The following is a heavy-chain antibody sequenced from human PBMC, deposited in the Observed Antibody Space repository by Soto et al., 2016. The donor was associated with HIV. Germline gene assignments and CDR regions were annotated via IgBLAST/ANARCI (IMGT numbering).Heavy chain of an antibody. Sequence: EVQLVESGGGLVKPGGSLRRSCAASGFTFSNAWMSWVRQAPGKGLEWVGRIKSKTDGGTTDYAAPVKGRFTISRDDSKNTLYLQMNSLKTEDTAVYYCTTDPSTPYSGYARGVYWGQGTLVTVSS. D-gene: IGHD5-12*01. V-gene: IGHV3-15*01. CDR1: GFTFSNAW. J-gene: IGHJ4*02. CDR2: IKSKTDGGTT. CDR3: TTDPSTPYSGYARGVY.